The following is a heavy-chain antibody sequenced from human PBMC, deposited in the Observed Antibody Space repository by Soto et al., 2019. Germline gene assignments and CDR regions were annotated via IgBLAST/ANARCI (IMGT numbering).Heavy chain of an antibody. CDR1: GFTVSSNY. CDR3: ARAHDESSSSWYLPYYYYYMDV. CDR2: IYSGGST. D-gene: IGHD6-13*01. J-gene: IGHJ6*03. Sequence: GGSLRLSCAASGFTVSSNYMSWVRQAPGKGLEWVSVIYSGGSTYYADSVKGRFTISRDNSKNTLYLQMNSLRAEDTAVYYCARAHDESSSSWYLPYYYYYMDVWGKGTTVTVSS. V-gene: IGHV3-66*01.